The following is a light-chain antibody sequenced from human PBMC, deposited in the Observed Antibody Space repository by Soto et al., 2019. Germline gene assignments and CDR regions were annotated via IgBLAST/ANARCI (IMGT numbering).Light chain of an antibody. CDR1: RDDVGGYNY. J-gene: IGLJ1*01. Sequence: QSVLTQPPSASGSPGQSITISCTGSRDDVGGYNYVSWYQQHPGKAPKLIIYDVHKRPSGVPDRFSGSKSDNTASLTVSGLQTEDEADYYCNSYAGRNNFVFGTGTKATVL. CDR3: NSYAGRNNFV. CDR2: DVH. V-gene: IGLV2-8*01.